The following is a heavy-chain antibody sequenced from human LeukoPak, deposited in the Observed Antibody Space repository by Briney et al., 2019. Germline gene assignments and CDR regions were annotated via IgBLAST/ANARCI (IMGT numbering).Heavy chain of an antibody. Sequence: PGGSLRLSCAASGFTFSCYWMHWVRQAPGKGLAWVSRINSDESSTSYADSVKGRFTISRDNAKNTLYLQMNSLRAEDTAVYYCAKDRVVGIGYYFDYWGQGTLVTVSS. V-gene: IGHV3-74*01. CDR1: GFTFSCYW. D-gene: IGHD2-21*01. CDR2: INSDESST. J-gene: IGHJ4*02. CDR3: AKDRVVGIGYYFDY.